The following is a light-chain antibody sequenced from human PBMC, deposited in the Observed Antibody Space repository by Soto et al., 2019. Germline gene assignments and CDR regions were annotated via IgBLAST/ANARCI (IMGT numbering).Light chain of an antibody. CDR1: TSNIGSNY. J-gene: IGLJ1*01. Sequence: QSVLTQPPSASGTPGQGVTISCSGSTSNIGSNYVYWYQQLPGTAPKLLIYRNNQRPSGVPDRFSGSKSGTSASLAISGLRSDDEADYFCATWDDSPNGFDVFGTGTKLTVL. CDR3: ATWDDSPNGFDV. CDR2: RNN. V-gene: IGLV1-47*01.